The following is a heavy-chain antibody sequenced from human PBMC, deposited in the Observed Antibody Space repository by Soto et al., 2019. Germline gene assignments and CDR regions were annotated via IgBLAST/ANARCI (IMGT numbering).Heavy chain of an antibody. CDR3: ARPTTASLYFDY. J-gene: IGHJ4*02. V-gene: IGHV5-51*01. Sequence: GASLKISCKVSGYSFTNYWNGWVRQLPGKGLEWMGTIYPGDSDTKYSQSFRGQVTISADNSISTAYLQWSSLKASDTAVYYCARPTTASLYFDYWGQGTLVTVSS. D-gene: IGHD5-12*01. CDR2: IYPGDSDT. CDR1: GYSFTNYW.